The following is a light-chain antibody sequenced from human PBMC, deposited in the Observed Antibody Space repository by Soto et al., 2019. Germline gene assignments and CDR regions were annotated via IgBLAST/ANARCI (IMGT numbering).Light chain of an antibody. Sequence: QSVLTQPASVSGSPGQSITISCTGTSSDLGGYNYVSWYQHHPGKAPKLIIYDVSNRPSGVSIRFSGSKSDNTASLTISGLQPEDEADYHCSSYTTSNTRQIVFGTGTKVTVL. V-gene: IGLV2-14*03. CDR1: SSDLGGYNY. CDR3: SSYTTSNTRQIV. CDR2: DVS. J-gene: IGLJ1*01.